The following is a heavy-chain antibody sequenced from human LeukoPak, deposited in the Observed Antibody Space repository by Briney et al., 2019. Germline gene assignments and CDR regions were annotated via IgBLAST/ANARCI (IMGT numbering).Heavy chain of an antibody. CDR2: ISSSSSYI. V-gene: IGHV3-21*01. J-gene: IGHJ4*02. CDR1: GFTFSSYS. CDR3: ARDSYYYDSSGYPGERLFDY. D-gene: IGHD3-22*01. Sequence: PGGSLRLSCAASGFTFSSYSMNWVRQAPGKGLEWVLSISSSSSYIYYADSVKGRFTISRDNAKNSLYLQMNSLRAEDTAVYYCARDSYYYDSSGYPGERLFDYWGQGTLVTVSS.